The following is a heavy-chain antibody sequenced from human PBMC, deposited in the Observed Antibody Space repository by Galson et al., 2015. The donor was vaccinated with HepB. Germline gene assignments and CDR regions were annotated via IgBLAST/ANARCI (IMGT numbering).Heavy chain of an antibody. Sequence: SLRLSCAASGSTFRRYSMNWVRQAPGKGLDWVPYISSSGGTIYYADSVRGRFTISRDNAKNSLYLQMNSLRAEDTAVYYCARDTDYGDYVPNYRYYYGMDVWGQGTAVTVSS. CDR1: GSTFRRYS. V-gene: IGHV3-48*04. J-gene: IGHJ6*02. CDR2: ISSSGGTI. CDR3: ARDTDYGDYVPNYRYYYGMDV. D-gene: IGHD4-17*01.